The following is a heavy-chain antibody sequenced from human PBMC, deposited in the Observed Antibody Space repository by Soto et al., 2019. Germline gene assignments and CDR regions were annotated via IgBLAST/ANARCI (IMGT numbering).Heavy chain of an antibody. V-gene: IGHV4-61*01. Sequence: SETLSLTCTVSGGSVSNDNFYWSWIRQPPGKGLEWIGYVHTSGITNYNPSLKRRVTISVDTSRNQFSLRLSSVTAADTAVYYCARGLTMGQLPSHFDHWGQGTLVTVSS. CDR3: ARGLTMGQLPSHFDH. D-gene: IGHD3-16*01. J-gene: IGHJ5*02. CDR1: GGSVSNDNFY. CDR2: VHTSGIT.